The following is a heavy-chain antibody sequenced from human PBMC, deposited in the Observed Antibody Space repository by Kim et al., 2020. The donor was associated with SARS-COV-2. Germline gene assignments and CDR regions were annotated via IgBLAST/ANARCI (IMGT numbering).Heavy chain of an antibody. V-gene: IGHV4-39*07. CDR3: ARGRITMVRGVITPFDY. J-gene: IGHJ4*02. D-gene: IGHD3-10*01. Sequence: LKSRVTISGDTSKNQFSLKLSSVTAADTAVYYCARGRITMVRGVITPFDYWGQGTLVTVSS.